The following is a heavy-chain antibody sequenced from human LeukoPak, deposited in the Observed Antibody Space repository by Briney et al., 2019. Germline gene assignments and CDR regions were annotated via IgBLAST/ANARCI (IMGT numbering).Heavy chain of an antibody. CDR3: AREYYYDSSGYYKPTPTLDY. J-gene: IGHJ4*02. V-gene: IGHV1-46*03. Sequence: ASVKVSCKASGYTFTSYYMHWVRQAPGQGLEWMGIINPSGGSTSYAQKFQGRVTMTRDTSTSTVYMELSSLRSEDTAVYYCAREYYYDSSGYYKPTPTLDYWGQGTLVTVSS. D-gene: IGHD3-22*01. CDR1: GYTFTSYY. CDR2: INPSGGST.